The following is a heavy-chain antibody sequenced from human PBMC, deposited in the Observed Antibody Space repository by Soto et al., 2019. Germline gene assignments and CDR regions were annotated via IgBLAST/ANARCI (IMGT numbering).Heavy chain of an antibody. D-gene: IGHD6-19*01. CDR1: GESFSGYI. Sequence: QVQLQQSGAGLLKPSETLSLTCAVYGESFSGYIWTWIRQTPGKGLQWIGQINHSGSASYNPSLKSRLPIAVHTSKSQCSLELSSVTAAGTAVYYCARGLLTGSHYSGGWYYFDSWGQGTQVTVSS. CDR2: INHSGSA. CDR3: ARGLLTGSHYSGGWYYFDS. J-gene: IGHJ4*02. V-gene: IGHV4-34*01.